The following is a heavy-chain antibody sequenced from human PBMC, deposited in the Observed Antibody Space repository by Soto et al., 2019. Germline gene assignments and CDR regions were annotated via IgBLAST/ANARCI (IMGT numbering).Heavy chain of an antibody. Sequence: EVQLVESGGGLVQPGGSLRLSCAASGFTFSSYSMNWVRQAPGKGLEWVSYISSSSSTIYYADSVKGRFTISRDNAKNSLYLQMNSLRDEDMAVYYCARDQVTMVRGVPYYYYGMDVWGQGTTVTVSS. CDR3: ARDQVTMVRGVPYYYYGMDV. CDR2: ISSSSSTI. CDR1: GFTFSSYS. D-gene: IGHD3-10*01. J-gene: IGHJ6*02. V-gene: IGHV3-48*02.